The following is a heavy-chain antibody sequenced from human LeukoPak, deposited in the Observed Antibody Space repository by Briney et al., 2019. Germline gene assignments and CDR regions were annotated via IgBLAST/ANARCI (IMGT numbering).Heavy chain of an antibody. V-gene: IGHV4-59*01. CDR3: ARGRVSSSTWYSTYYYYFYMDV. CDR2: VDHTGST. Sequence: PSETLSPTCTVSGGSISSYHWSWIRQPPGKGLEWIGYVDHTGSTNFNPSLNGRVSISRDTTKDLFSLRLRSVTAADTAVYFCARGRVSSSTWYSTYYYYFYMDVWGKGTTVTVSS. J-gene: IGHJ6*03. D-gene: IGHD1-1*01. CDR1: GGSISSYH.